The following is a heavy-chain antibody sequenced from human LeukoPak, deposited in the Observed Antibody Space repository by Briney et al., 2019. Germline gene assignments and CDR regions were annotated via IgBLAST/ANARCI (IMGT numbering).Heavy chain of an antibody. CDR1: GRSLSSYY. CDR3: ARGGDGYNFQHYMDV. Sequence: SQTLSLTCTVSGRSLSSYYWSWVRHPPGKGREWSGYIYYSASTNYNPSLKSRVTISVDASKSQFSLKLSSVTAADTAVYCCARGGDGYNFQHYMDVWGKGTADSVSS. J-gene: IGHJ6*03. D-gene: IGHD5-24*01. V-gene: IGHV4-59*01. CDR2: IYYSAST.